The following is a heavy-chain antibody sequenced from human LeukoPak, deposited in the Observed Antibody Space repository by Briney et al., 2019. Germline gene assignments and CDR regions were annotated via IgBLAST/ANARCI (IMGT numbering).Heavy chain of an antibody. CDR1: GFTFRSYA. J-gene: IGHJ6*02. CDR3: AKRQLEGYYYAMDV. V-gene: IGHV3-30-3*02. D-gene: IGHD1-1*01. CDR2: ISYGGNNK. Sequence: PGGSLRLSCSASGFTFRSYAMHWVRQAPGKGMEWVAVISYGGNNKYYADSVKGRFTISRDNSKNTLDLQMNSLKAEDTAVYYCAKRQLEGYYYAMDVWGQGTTVTVSS.